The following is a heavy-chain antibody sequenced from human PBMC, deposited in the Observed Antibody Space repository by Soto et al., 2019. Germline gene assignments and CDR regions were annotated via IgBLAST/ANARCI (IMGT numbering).Heavy chain of an antibody. Sequence: SQTLSLTCAISGDSVSSNSAAWNWIRQSPSRGLEWLGRTYYRSKWYNDYAVSVKSRITINPDTSKNQFSLQLNSVTPEDTAVYYCARDPGWLDGGYYYYGMDVWGQGTTVTVSS. CDR3: ARDPGWLDGGYYYYGMDV. CDR1: GDSVSSNSAA. D-gene: IGHD6-19*01. J-gene: IGHJ6*02. V-gene: IGHV6-1*01. CDR2: TYYRSKWYN.